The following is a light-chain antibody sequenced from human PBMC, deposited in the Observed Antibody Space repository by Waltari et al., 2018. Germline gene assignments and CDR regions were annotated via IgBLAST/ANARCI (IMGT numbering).Light chain of an antibody. V-gene: IGLV1-40*01. CDR3: QTYDRSLSASV. CDR1: SSNIGAYD. CDR2: GTN. Sequence: QSVLAQPPSVSGTPGPRVTISSTGSSSNIGAYDVHWYQQLPGTAPKLLIYGTNSRPSGVPDRFSGSKSVTSASLVIAGLQVEDEADYYCQTYDRSLSASVFGGGTKLTVL. J-gene: IGLJ2*01.